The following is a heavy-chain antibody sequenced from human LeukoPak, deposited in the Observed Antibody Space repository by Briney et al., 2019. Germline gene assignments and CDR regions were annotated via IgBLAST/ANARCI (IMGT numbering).Heavy chain of an antibody. CDR3: AKDLYSSGWFGDYYYYGIDV. CDR2: ISGSGGST. CDR1: GFTFSSYA. Sequence: SGGSLRLSCAASGFTFSSYAMSWVRQAPGKGLEWVSAISGSGGSTYYADSVKGRFTISRDNSKNTLYLQMYSLRAEDTAVYYCAKDLYSSGWFGDYYYYGIDVWGQGTTVTVSS. J-gene: IGHJ6*02. D-gene: IGHD6-19*01. V-gene: IGHV3-23*01.